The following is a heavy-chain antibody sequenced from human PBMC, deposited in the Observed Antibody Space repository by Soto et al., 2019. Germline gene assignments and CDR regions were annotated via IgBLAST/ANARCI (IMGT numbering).Heavy chain of an antibody. D-gene: IGHD2-2*01. CDR2: IYHSGST. CDR3: ARVPDY. V-gene: IGHV4-30-2*01. CDR1: GCSISSGGYS. Sequence: NPSETLSLTCAVSGCSISSGGYSWSWIRQPPGKGLEWIGYIYHSGSTYYNPSLKSRVTISVDRSKNQFSLKLSSVTAAHTAVYYCARVPDYWGQGILVTVSS. J-gene: IGHJ4*02.